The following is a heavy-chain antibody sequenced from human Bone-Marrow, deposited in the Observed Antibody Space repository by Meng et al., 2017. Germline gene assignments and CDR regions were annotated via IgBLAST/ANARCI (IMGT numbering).Heavy chain of an antibody. CDR1: GGTFSSYA. J-gene: IGHJ5*02. V-gene: IGHV1-69*06. Sequence: VVRVKSGAGGEEPGSWGESHFKASGGTFSSYAISCVLQAPGQGLEWMGGIIPIFGTANYAQKFQGRVTITADKSTSTAYMELSSLRSEDTAVYYCARRGQLWLDSFDPWGQGTLVTVSS. CDR3: ARRGQLWLDSFDP. D-gene: IGHD5-18*01. CDR2: IIPIFGTA.